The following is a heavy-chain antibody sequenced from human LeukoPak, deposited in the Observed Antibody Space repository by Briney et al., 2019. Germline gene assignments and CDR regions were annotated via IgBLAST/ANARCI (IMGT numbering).Heavy chain of an antibody. Sequence: SVKVSCKASGGTFSSYAISWVRQAPGQGLEWMGRIIPIFGIANYAQKFQGRVTITADKSTSTAYMELSSLRSEDTAMCYCARDHAAVAGYGYYYGMDVWGQGTTVTVSS. V-gene: IGHV1-69*04. D-gene: IGHD6-19*01. CDR2: IIPIFGIA. CDR3: ARDHAAVAGYGYYYGMDV. J-gene: IGHJ6*02. CDR1: GGTFSSYA.